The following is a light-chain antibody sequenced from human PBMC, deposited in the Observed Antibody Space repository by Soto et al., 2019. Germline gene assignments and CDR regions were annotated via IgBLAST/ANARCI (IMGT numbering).Light chain of an antibody. CDR1: QSVSSSY. J-gene: IGKJ1*01. CDR2: GAS. V-gene: IGKV3-20*01. CDR3: QQYSNSPLT. Sequence: EIVLTQSPGTLSLSPGERATLSCRASQSVSSSYLAWYQQKPGQAPRLLIYGASSRATGIPERFSGSGSGTYSTLTISVLEPEDFAVYYCQQYSNSPLTFGQGTKVEIK.